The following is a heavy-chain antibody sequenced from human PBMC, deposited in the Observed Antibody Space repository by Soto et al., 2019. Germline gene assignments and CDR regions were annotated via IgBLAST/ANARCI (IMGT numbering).Heavy chain of an antibody. D-gene: IGHD6-13*01. Sequence: ASVKVSCKASGYTFTSYYMHWVRQAPGQGLEWMGIINPSGGSTSYAQKFQGRVTMTRDTSTSTVYMELSSLRSEDTAVYYCARACSYGRPRRKRSSWGTSEDYFDYWGQGTLVTVSS. CDR2: INPSGGST. J-gene: IGHJ4*02. V-gene: IGHV1-46*01. CDR1: GYTFTSYY. CDR3: ARACSYGRPRRKRSSWGTSEDYFDY.